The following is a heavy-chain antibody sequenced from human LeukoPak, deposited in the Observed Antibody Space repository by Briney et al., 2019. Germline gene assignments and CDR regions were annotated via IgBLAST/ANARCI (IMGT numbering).Heavy chain of an antibody. V-gene: IGHV4-34*01. J-gene: IGHJ6*03. CDR1: GGSFSGYY. Sequence: SETLSLTCAVYGGSFSGYYWSWIRQPPGKGLEWIGEINHSGSTNYNPSLKSRVAISVDTSKNQFSLRLTSVTAADTAIYYCAREGGQWPAYYYYMDVWGKGTTVTVPS. D-gene: IGHD6-19*01. CDR2: INHSGST. CDR3: AREGGQWPAYYYYMDV.